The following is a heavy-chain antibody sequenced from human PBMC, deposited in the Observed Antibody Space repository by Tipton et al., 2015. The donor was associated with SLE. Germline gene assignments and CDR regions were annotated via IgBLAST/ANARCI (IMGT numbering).Heavy chain of an antibody. CDR2: IWYDGSYK. V-gene: IGHV3-33*06. CDR1: GFDFKEYG. J-gene: IGHJ4*02. Sequence: SLRLSCAASGFDFKEYGMHWVRHTPGKGLEWVTVIWYDGSYKYYANSVEGRFTISRDNSKNTVTLQMNNIRVDDTGVYFCAKGLCTGADCSSHHLAIGYWGQGTLVTVSS. D-gene: IGHD2-8*02. CDR3: AKGLCTGADCSSHHLAIGY.